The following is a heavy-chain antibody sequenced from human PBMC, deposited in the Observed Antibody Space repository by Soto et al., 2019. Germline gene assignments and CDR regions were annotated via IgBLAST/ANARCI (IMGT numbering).Heavy chain of an antibody. CDR1: GYTSTGDY. CDR3: ARDGIHVYYYDYGMDV. V-gene: IGHV1-2*02. CDR2: ITTNSGAT. J-gene: IGHJ6*02. D-gene: IGHD5-18*01. Sequence: SSHASGYTSTGDYMHWVRQAPGQGPEWMGCITTNSGATSYAQKFQGRVTMNRDTSISTAYMELSRRRSDDTAVYYCARDGIHVYYYDYGMDVWGQGPTVTVSS.